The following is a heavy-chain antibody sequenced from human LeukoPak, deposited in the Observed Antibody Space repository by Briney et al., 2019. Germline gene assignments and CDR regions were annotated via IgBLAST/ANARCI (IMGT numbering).Heavy chain of an antibody. Sequence: PGGSLRLSCAASGFTFSSYWMHWVRQAPGKGLVWVSRINTDGSSTSYADSVKGRFTISRDNAKNTLYLQMNSLRAEDTAMYYCARGIVGATTLYWYFDLWGRGTLVTVSS. V-gene: IGHV3-74*01. CDR2: INTDGSST. CDR3: ARGIVGATTLYWYFDL. J-gene: IGHJ2*01. CDR1: GFTFSSYW. D-gene: IGHD1-26*01.